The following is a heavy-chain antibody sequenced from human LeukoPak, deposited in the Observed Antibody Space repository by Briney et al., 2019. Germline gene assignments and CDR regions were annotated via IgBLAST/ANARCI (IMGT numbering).Heavy chain of an antibody. J-gene: IGHJ4*02. CDR1: GDSISPISTSTYY. CDR2: LYYGESA. D-gene: IGHD6-25*01. Sequence: SETLSLTCTVSGDSISPISTSTYYWGWVRQAPGKGLEWVGSLYYGESANYTASVKSRATLSVDTSNNQLSLKLTSVTAADAAVYFCARQLPTAAADPRGYFDYWGQGAVVTVSS. CDR3: ARQLPTAAADPRGYFDY. V-gene: IGHV4-39*01.